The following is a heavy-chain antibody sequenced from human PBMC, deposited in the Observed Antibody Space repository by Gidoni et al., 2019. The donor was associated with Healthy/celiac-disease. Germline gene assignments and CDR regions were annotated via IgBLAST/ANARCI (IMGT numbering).Heavy chain of an antibody. Sequence: EVQLVESGGGLVQPGRSLRLSCTASGFTFGDYAMSWVRQAPGKGLEWVGFIRSKAYGGTTEYAASVKGRFTISRDDSKSIAYLQMNSLKTEDTAVYYCTRDGEFITMVQDAYMGFDYWGQGTLVTVSS. V-gene: IGHV3-49*04. CDR1: GFTFGDYA. J-gene: IGHJ4*02. CDR2: IRSKAYGGTT. CDR3: TRDGEFITMVQDAYMGFDY. D-gene: IGHD3-10*01.